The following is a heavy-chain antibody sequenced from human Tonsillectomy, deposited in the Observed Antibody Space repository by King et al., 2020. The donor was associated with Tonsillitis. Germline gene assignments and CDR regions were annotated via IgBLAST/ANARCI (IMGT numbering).Heavy chain of an antibody. D-gene: IGHD1-26*01. CDR2: ISYDGSDE. Sequence: VQLVESGGGVVQPGRSLRLSCAASGFTFSSYVMHWVRQAPSKGLEWVAVISYDGSDENYADSVKGRFTISRDNSKNTVYLQMNSLRAEDTAVYYCARATKAGFDFSGFDYWGQGTLLTVSS. CDR1: GFTFSSYV. V-gene: IGHV3-30*01. CDR3: ARATKAGFDFSGFDY. J-gene: IGHJ4*02.